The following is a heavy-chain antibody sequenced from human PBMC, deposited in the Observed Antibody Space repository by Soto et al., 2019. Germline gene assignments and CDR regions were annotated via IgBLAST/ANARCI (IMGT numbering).Heavy chain of an antibody. CDR3: AKDGYDFWSGYSPFDY. V-gene: IGHV3-74*01. J-gene: IGHJ4*02. Sequence: EVQLVESGGGLVQPGGSLRLSCAASGFTFNNYWMHWVRQAPGKGLVWVSRIKTDGSSPNYADSVEGRFTISSDNAKNTLYLQMNSLRAEDTAVYYCAKDGYDFWSGYSPFDYWGQGTLVTVSS. CDR1: GFTFNNYW. D-gene: IGHD3-3*01. CDR2: IKTDGSSP.